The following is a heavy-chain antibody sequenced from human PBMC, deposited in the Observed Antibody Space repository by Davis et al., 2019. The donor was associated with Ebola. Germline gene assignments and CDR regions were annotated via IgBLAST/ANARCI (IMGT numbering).Heavy chain of an antibody. CDR3: ASSPYYYYGMDV. J-gene: IGHJ6*02. Sequence: GESLKISCKGSGYSFTSYWISWVRQMPEKGLEWMGRIDPSDSYTNYSPSFQGHVTTSADKSISTAYLQWSSLKASDTAMYYCASSPYYYYGMDVWGQGTTVTVSS. CDR1: GYSFTSYW. V-gene: IGHV5-10-1*01. CDR2: IDPSDSYT.